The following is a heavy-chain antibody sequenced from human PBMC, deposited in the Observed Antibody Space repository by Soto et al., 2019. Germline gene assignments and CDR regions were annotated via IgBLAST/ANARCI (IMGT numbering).Heavy chain of an antibody. CDR2: ISYDGSNK. CDR3: VPLSTVTSSGAMDV. V-gene: IGHV3-30-3*01. J-gene: IGHJ6*04. CDR1: GFTFSSYA. D-gene: IGHD1-26*01. Sequence: GGSLRLSCAASGFTFSSYAMHWVRQAPGKGLEWGAVISYDGSNKYYADSVKGRFTSSRNNSKNTLYLQMNSLRAEDTAVYYCVPLSTVTSSGAMDVWGEGTTVTVSS.